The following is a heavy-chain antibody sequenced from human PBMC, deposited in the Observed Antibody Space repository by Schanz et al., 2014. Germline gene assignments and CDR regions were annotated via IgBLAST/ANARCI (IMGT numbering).Heavy chain of an antibody. D-gene: IGHD3-16*01. Sequence: QVQLVQSGAEVRKPGSSVRVSCKASGGTFTSYAFSWVRQAPGQGLEWMGRIIPIVDITNYAQKFLGRVTFTAAKSPSTAYMELKSLRSADTAVYYCATIGVNDYWRFGLDLWGQGTTVTVSS. CDR1: GGTFTSYA. V-gene: IGHV1-69*04. CDR3: ATIGVNDYWRFGLDL. CDR2: IIPIVDIT. J-gene: IGHJ6*02.